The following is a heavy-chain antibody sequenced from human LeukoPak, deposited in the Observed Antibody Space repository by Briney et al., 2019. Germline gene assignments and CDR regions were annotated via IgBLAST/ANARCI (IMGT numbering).Heavy chain of an antibody. J-gene: IGHJ3*02. D-gene: IGHD6-19*01. CDR2: INPNSGGT. CDR1: GYTFTGYY. Sequence: HGASVKVSCKASGYTFTGYYMHWVRQAPGQGLEWMGWINPNSGGTNYAQKFQGRVTMTRDTSISPADMEPSRLRSDDAAVYYCARGGRPGLAVAGGLDAFDIWGQGTMVTVSS. CDR3: ARGGRPGLAVAGGLDAFDI. V-gene: IGHV1-2*02.